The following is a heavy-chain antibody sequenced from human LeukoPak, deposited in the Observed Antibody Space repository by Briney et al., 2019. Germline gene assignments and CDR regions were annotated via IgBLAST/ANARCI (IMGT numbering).Heavy chain of an antibody. D-gene: IGHD3-16*02. J-gene: IGHJ4*02. Sequence: PGGSLRLSCAASGFAFNTYAMSWIRQAPGKGLEWVSAISGSGGSTYYADSVKGRFTISRDNSKNTLYLQMNSLRAEDTAVYYCALTVIPYFDYWGQGTLVTVSS. CDR3: ALTVIPYFDY. CDR2: ISGSGGST. CDR1: GFAFNTYA. V-gene: IGHV3-23*01.